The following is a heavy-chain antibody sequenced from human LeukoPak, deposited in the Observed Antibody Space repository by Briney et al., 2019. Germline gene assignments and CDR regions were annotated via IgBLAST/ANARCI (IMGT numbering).Heavy chain of an antibody. Sequence: SETLSLTCTVSGDSINSNNYYWGWIRQPPGKGLEWIGSIYDSGSTYYNPSLKSRVTISVDTSKNQFSLRLSSVTAAATAIYYCHSRFLEWLLDYWGQGTLVTVSS. J-gene: IGHJ4*02. CDR2: IYDSGST. V-gene: IGHV4-39*01. D-gene: IGHD3-3*01. CDR3: HSRFLEWLLDY. CDR1: GDSINSNNYY.